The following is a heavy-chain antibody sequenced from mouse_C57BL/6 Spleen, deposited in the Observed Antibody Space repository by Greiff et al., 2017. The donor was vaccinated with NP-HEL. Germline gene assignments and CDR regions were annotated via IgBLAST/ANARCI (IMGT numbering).Heavy chain of an antibody. V-gene: IGHV5-12*01. Sequence: EVMLVESGGGLVQPGGSLKLSCAASGFTFSDYYMYWVRQTPEKRLEWVAYLSNGGGSTYYPDTVKGRFTISRDNAKNTLYLQMSRLKSEDTAMYYCARQDGYYRYFDVWGTGTTVTVSS. CDR2: LSNGGGST. J-gene: IGHJ1*03. D-gene: IGHD2-3*01. CDR1: GFTFSDYY. CDR3: ARQDGYYRYFDV.